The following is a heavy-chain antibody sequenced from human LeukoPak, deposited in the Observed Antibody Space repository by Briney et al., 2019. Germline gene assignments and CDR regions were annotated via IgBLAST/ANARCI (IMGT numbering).Heavy chain of an antibody. D-gene: IGHD3-10*01. CDR1: GGSFSGYY. J-gene: IGHJ4*02. CDR3: ARMGGITMVRAAPYHS. Sequence: SETLCLTCAVYGGSFSGYYWSWVRQPPGKGLEWIGEINHSGSTKYNTSLKSRVTISLEASKNQFSLKLSSVTAANTAVYYCARMGGITMVRAAPYHSWGQGTLVTVSS. V-gene: IGHV4-34*01. CDR2: INHSGST.